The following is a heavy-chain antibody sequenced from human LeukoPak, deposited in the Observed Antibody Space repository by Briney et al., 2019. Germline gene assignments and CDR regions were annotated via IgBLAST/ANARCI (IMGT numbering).Heavy chain of an antibody. CDR2: IRYDGNNK. D-gene: IGHD2-15*01. V-gene: IGHV3-30*02. J-gene: IGHJ4*02. Sequence: GGSLRLSCSASGFTFSNYGMSWVRQAPGKGLNWVAFIRYDGNNKYYADSVKGRFTISRDNSKNMLYLEMNSLSTEDTAVYYCAKVRYCSGVNCYPDDNWGQGTLVTVSS. CDR1: GFTFSNYG. CDR3: AKVRYCSGVNCYPDDN.